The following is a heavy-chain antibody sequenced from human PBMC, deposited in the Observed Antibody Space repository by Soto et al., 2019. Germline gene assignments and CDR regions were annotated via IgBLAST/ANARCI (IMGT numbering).Heavy chain of an antibody. V-gene: IGHV5-51*01. CDR3: ATLYCSSTSCYRFDP. D-gene: IGHD2-2*01. J-gene: IGHJ5*02. Sequence: GESLKISCKGSVDSFTNYWIGWVRQMPGKGLEWMGIIYPGDSDTRYSPSFQGQVTISADTSTSTAYLQWSSLKASDTAVYYCATLYCSSTSCYRFDPWGQGTLVTVS. CDR2: IYPGDSDT. CDR1: VDSFTNYW.